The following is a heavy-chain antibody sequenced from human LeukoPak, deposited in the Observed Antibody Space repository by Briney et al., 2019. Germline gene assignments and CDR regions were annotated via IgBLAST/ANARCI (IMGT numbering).Heavy chain of an antibody. J-gene: IGHJ4*02. CDR3: ARDGGIAVAQGEFDY. D-gene: IGHD6-19*01. CDR1: GGTFNSYA. CDR2: IIPILGIA. Sequence: GSSVKVSCKAFGGTFNSYAISWVRQAPGQGLEWLGRIIPILGIANYAQKFQGRVTITADKSTSTAYMELSSLRSEDTAVYYCARDGGIAVAQGEFDYWGQGTLVTVSS. V-gene: IGHV1-69*04.